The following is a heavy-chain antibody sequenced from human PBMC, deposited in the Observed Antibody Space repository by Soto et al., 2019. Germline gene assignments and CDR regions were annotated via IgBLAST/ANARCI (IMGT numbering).Heavy chain of an antibody. V-gene: IGHV3-23*01. CDR2: ISGSGDNT. CDR3: AKQDREYSGSWVDY. J-gene: IGHJ4*02. D-gene: IGHD6-13*01. CDR1: GITFNSYA. Sequence: EVQLLESGGGFVQPGGSLRLSCEISGITFNSYAMSWVRQAPGKGLEWVSTISGSGDNTYYADSVKGRFTISRDNFKNTVFLQLNRLRVEDTAVYYCAKQDREYSGSWVDYWGQGTLVTVSS.